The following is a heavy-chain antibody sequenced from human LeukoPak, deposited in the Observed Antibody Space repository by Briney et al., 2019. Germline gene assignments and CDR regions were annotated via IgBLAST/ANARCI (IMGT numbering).Heavy chain of an antibody. CDR1: GGSFSGYY. CDR2: INHSGST. V-gene: IGHV4-34*01. D-gene: IGHD3-10*01. CDR3: ARGRYYGSGSYVPRYYFDY. J-gene: IGHJ4*02. Sequence: PSETLSLTCAVYGGSFSGYYWSWIRQPPGKGLEWIGEINHSGSTNYNPSLKSRVTISVDTSKNQFSPKLSSVTAADTAVYYCARGRYYGSGSYVPRYYFDYWGQGTLVTVSS.